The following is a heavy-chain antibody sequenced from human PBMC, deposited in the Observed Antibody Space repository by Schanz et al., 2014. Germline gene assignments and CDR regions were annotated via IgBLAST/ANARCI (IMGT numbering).Heavy chain of an antibody. Sequence: EQLVESGGGVVQPGRSLRLSCAASGFTFSSYSMNWVRQAPGKGLEWVSSISSSSSYIYYADSVEGRFTISRDNSRNTLYLQMNSLRTEDTAVYYCASPSGYSDYGTYFDFWGQGTLVTVSS. CDR1: GFTFSSYS. J-gene: IGHJ4*02. CDR2: ISSSSSYI. V-gene: IGHV3-21*01. CDR3: ASPSGYSDYGTYFDF. D-gene: IGHD5-12*01.